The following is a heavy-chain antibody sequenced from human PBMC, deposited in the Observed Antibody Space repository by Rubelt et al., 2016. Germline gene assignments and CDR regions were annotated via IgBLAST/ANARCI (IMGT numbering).Heavy chain of an antibody. Sequence: GSGKGLEWVANIKQDGSEKYYVDSVKGRFTISRDNAKNSLYLQMNSLRAEDTAVYYCAREGNQALRYYNGMDVWGQGTTVTVSS. CDR3: AREGNQALRYYNGMDV. J-gene: IGHJ6*02. V-gene: IGHV3-7*01. D-gene: IGHD1-14*01. CDR2: IKQDGSEK.